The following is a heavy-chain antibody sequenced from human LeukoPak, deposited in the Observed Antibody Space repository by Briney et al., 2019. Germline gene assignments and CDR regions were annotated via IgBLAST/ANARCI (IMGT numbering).Heavy chain of an antibody. J-gene: IGHJ5*02. V-gene: IGHV1-2*06. CDR2: INPNSGGT. Sequence: ASVKVSCKASGYTFTGYYMHWVLQAPGQGLEWMGRINPNSGGTNYAQKFQGRVTMIRDTSISTAYMELSRLRSDDTAVYYCAREGGAITGTTNDWFDPWGQGTLVTVSS. CDR3: AREGGAITGTTNDWFDP. D-gene: IGHD1-20*01. CDR1: GYTFTGYY.